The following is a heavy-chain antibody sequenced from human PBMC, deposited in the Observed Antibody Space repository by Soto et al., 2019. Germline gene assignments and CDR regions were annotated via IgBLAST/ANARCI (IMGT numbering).Heavy chain of an antibody. D-gene: IGHD3-3*01. J-gene: IGHJ3*02. CDR1: GYTFTSYG. CDR2: ISAYSGNT. Sequence: ASVKVSCKASGYTFTSYGISWVRQAPGQGLEWMGWISAYSGNTNYAQKLQGRVTMTTDTSTSTAYMELRSLRSDDTAVYYCARGFWSGYSRPDAFDIWGQGTMVTVSS. V-gene: IGHV1-18*04. CDR3: ARGFWSGYSRPDAFDI.